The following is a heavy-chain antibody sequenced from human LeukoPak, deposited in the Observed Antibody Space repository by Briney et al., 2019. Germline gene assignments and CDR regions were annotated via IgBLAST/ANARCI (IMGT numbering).Heavy chain of an antibody. CDR2: IYHSGST. CDR1: GGSISSSNW. V-gene: IGHV4-4*02. CDR3: AREARTSMGFGEGWFNP. D-gene: IGHD3-10*01. J-gene: IGHJ5*02. Sequence: SGTLSLTCAVSGGSISSSNWWSWVRQPPGKGLEWIGEIYHSGSTNYNPSLKSRVTTSVDKSKNQFSLKLSSVTAADTAVYYCAREARTSMGFGEGWFNPWGQGTLVTVSS.